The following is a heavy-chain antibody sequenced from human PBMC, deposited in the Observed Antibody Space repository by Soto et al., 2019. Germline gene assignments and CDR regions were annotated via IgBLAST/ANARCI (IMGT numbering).Heavy chain of an antibody. CDR2: ISHDGRQK. Sequence: SLRLACAASRFSVTSHAMHWVRQAPGKGLEWVAVISHDGRQKHYIDSVRGRFTLSRDESDNTVYLQMNSLRREDPAMYYCAKDVYFDSYYFDQWGQGTLVTVSS. CDR3: AKDVYFDSYYFDQ. D-gene: IGHD3-9*01. V-gene: IGHV3-30*04. J-gene: IGHJ4*02. CDR1: RFSVTSHA.